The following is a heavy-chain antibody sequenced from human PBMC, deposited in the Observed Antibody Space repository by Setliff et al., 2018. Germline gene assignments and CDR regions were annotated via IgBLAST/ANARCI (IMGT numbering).Heavy chain of an antibody. J-gene: IGHJ4*02. CDR3: ARVSRTIVGARDFGY. CDR1: GYTFTSYG. D-gene: IGHD1-26*01. Sequence: SVKVSCKASGYTFTSYGISWVRQAPGQGLEWMGGIIPIFGTANYAQRFQGRVTITADESTRTAYIELSSLRSEDTAVYYCARVSRTIVGARDFGYWGQGTLVTVSS. V-gene: IGHV1-69*13. CDR2: IIPIFGTA.